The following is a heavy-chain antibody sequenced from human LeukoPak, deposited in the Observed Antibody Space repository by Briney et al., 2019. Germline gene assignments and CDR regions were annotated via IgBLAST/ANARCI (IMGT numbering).Heavy chain of an antibody. CDR3: ARLRYYYDSSGYPVYYFDY. V-gene: IGHV4-59*08. J-gene: IGHJ4*02. CDR1: GGSISSYY. D-gene: IGHD3-22*01. Sequence: SETLSLTCTVSGGSISSYYWSWIRQPPGKGLEWIGYIYCSGSTNYNPSLKSRVTISVDTSKNQFSLKLSSVTAADTAVYYCARLRYYYDSSGYPVYYFDYWGQGTLVTVSS. CDR2: IYCSGST.